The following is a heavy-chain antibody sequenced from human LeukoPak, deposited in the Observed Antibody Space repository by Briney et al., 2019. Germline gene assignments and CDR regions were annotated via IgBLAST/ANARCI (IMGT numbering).Heavy chain of an antibody. CDR3: ARQSHWGRYFDY. V-gene: IGHV4-59*08. CDR1: GGSISSYY. CDR2: IYYSGST. Sequence: SETLSLTCTVSGGSISSYYWSWIRQPPGKGLEWIGYIYYSGSTNYNPSLKSRVTISVDTSKNQFSLKLSSVTAADTAVYYCARQSHWGRYFDYWGQGTLVTVSS. J-gene: IGHJ4*02. D-gene: IGHD3-16*01.